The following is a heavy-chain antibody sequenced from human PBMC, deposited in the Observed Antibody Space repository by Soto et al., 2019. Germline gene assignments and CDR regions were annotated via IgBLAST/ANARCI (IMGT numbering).Heavy chain of an antibody. V-gene: IGHV3-53*01. Sequence: GGSLRLSCAASGFNVSSNSMGWVRQAPGKGLDWVSAIDGGGSTYYADSVKGRFTMSRDSSKNTVYLQMNSLRAEDTAIYYCARDLMFPTVTQNWGQGTQVTVSS. CDR3: ARDLMFPTVTQN. CDR2: IDGGGST. D-gene: IGHD4-17*01. CDR1: GFNVSSNS. J-gene: IGHJ4*02.